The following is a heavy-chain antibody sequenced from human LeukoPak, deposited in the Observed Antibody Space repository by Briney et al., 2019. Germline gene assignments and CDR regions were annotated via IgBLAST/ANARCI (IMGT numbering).Heavy chain of an antibody. D-gene: IGHD6-19*01. CDR3: ARHVQQWPVMDV. Sequence: PSETLSLTCTVSGGSISSSSYYWGWIRQPPGKGLEWIGSIYYSGSTYYNPSLKSRVTISVDTSKNQFSLKLSSVTAADTAVYYCARHVQQWPVMDVWGQGTTVTVSS. J-gene: IGHJ6*02. V-gene: IGHV4-39*01. CDR2: IYYSGST. CDR1: GGSISSSSYY.